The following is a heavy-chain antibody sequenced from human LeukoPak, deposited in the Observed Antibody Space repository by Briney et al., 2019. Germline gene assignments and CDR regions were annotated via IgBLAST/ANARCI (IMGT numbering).Heavy chain of an antibody. D-gene: IGHD1-26*01. CDR2: IGSSGGST. Sequence: GGSLRLSCAASGFTFSSYVMSWVRQAPGKGLEWVSAIGSSGGSTYYADSVKGRFTISRDNSKNTLYLQMNSLRLEDMALYYCAKPSGSGVDYWGRGTRVTVSS. CDR1: GFTFSSYV. CDR3: AKPSGSGVDY. V-gene: IGHV3-23*01. J-gene: IGHJ4*02.